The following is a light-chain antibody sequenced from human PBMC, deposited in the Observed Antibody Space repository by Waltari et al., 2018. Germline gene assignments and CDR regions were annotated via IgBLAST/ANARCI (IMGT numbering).Light chain of an antibody. V-gene: IGLV2-14*03. CDR3: SSYTSSSTLVV. CDR2: DVS. J-gene: IGLJ2*01. Sequence: QSALPPPASSSGSPRQSIAISVIVTICHGGSYTYASRYQQHPCKAPKLMIYDVSNPPSGVSNRFSCSKSGNHASLTISGLQAEDEADYYCSSYTSSSTLVVFGGGTKLTVL. CDR1: ICHGGSYTY.